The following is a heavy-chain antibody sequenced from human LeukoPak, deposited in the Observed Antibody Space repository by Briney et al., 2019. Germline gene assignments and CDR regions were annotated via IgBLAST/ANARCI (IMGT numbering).Heavy chain of an antibody. CDR3: ARDHRSRQNVGYLNYYYYYGMDV. CDR2: ISYDGSNK. V-gene: IGHV3-30*03. CDR1: GFTFSSYS. J-gene: IGHJ6*02. Sequence: PGGSLRLSCAASGFTFSSYSMNWVRQAPGKGLEWVAVISYDGSNKYYADSVKGRFTISRDNSKNTLYLQMNSLRAEDTAVYYCARDHRSRQNVGYLNYYYYYGMDVWGQGTTVTVSS. D-gene: IGHD1-1*01.